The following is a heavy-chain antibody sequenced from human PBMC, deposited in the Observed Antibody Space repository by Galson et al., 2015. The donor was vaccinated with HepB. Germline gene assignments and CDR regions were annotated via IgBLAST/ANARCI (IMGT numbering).Heavy chain of an antibody. CDR2: IRIKADSYIT. CDR1: GFSFSDHY. J-gene: IGHJ6*02. D-gene: IGHD4-11*01. Sequence: SLRLSCAGSGFSFSDHYMDWVRQAPGKGLEWVGRIRIKADSYITEYAASAKGRFTISRDDSKNSLYLQMNSLKSEDTALYYCVRSTVTTRGGLPGAIRSSWPRLRDYHTMDVWGQGTTVTVSS. CDR3: VRSTVTTRGGLPGAIRSSWPRLRDYHTMDV. V-gene: IGHV3-72*01.